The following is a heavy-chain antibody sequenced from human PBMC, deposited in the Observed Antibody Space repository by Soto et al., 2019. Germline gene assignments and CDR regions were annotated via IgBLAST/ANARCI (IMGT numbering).Heavy chain of an antibody. CDR3: AKGGSISIFGVAVDC. Sequence: GGSLRLSCAASGFTFSSYAMSWVRQAPGKGLEWVSAISGSGGSTYYADSVKGRFTISRDNSKNTLYLQMNSLVAEDTAVYYCAKGGSISIFGVAVDCWGQGTLVTVSS. V-gene: IGHV3-23*01. J-gene: IGHJ4*02. CDR1: GFTFSSYA. CDR2: ISGSGGST. D-gene: IGHD3-3*01.